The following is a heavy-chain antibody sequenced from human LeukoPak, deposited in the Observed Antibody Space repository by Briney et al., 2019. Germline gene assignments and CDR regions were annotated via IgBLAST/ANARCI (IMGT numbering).Heavy chain of an antibody. J-gene: IGHJ5*02. CDR3: ARDGSGSYYRASWFDP. D-gene: IGHD3-10*01. V-gene: IGHV4-30-4*01. CDR2: IYYSGST. CDR1: GGSISSGDYY. Sequence: PSQTLFFTCTVSGGSISSGDYYWSWIRQPPGKGLEWIGYIYYSGSTYYNPSLKSRVTISVDTSKNQFSLKLSSVTAADTAVYYCARDGSGSYYRASWFDPWGQGTLVTVSS.